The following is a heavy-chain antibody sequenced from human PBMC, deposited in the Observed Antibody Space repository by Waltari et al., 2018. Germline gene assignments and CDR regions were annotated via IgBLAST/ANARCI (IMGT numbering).Heavy chain of an antibody. V-gene: IGHV3-15*01. J-gene: IGHJ4*02. CDR1: GFTFSNAW. CDR3: TTDRWGDSGSYFYFDY. D-gene: IGHD1-26*01. CDR2: IKSKTDGGIT. Sequence: EVQLVESGGGLVKPGGSLRLSCAASGFTFSNAWMSWVRQAPGKGLEWVGRIKSKTDGGITDYSAPVKGRFTISRDDSKNTLYLQMNSLKTEDTAVYYCTTDRWGDSGSYFYFDYWGQGTLVTVSS.